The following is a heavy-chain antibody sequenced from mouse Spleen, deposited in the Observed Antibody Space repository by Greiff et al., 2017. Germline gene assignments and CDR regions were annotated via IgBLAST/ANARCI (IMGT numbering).Heavy chain of an antibody. D-gene: IGHD1-1*01. V-gene: IGHV1-50*01. CDR1: GYTFTSSW. Sequence: QVQLQQPGAELVKPGASVKLSCKASGYTFTSSWMQWVNQRPGQGLEWMGGIYPSDGYINYNQNFKGKATLTVDTSSSTAYMQLSSLTSEDSAVYYCANYYGSSRFAYWGQGTLVTVSA. CDR3: ANYYGSSRFAY. J-gene: IGHJ3*01. CDR2: IYPSDGYI.